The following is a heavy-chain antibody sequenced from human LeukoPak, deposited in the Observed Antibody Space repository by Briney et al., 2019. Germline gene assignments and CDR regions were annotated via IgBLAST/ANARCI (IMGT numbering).Heavy chain of an antibody. Sequence: LSETLSLTCAVYGGSFSGYYWSWIRQPPGKGLEWIGEINHSGSTNYNPSLKSRVTISVDTSKNQFSLKLSSVTAADTAVYYCARLQRLDYYGSGSYYIFDYWGQGTLVTVSS. CDR3: ARLQRLDYYGSGSYYIFDY. V-gene: IGHV4-34*01. CDR2: INHSGST. CDR1: GGSFSGYY. D-gene: IGHD3-10*01. J-gene: IGHJ4*02.